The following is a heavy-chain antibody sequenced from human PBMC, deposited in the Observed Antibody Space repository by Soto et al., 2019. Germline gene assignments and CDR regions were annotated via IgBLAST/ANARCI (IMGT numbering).Heavy chain of an antibody. CDR2: IIPDFGTT. Sequence: QVQLVQSGAEVKRPGSSLRVSCKASGGTFSSYTVSWLRQRPGQGLEWMGGIIPDFGTTNYAQRFKSRVSITADEYTNTAFMELTTLTSDDTAGYYCARSHSTTPVAVAGPAVYFGLWGRGTLVTVSS. D-gene: IGHD6-19*01. J-gene: IGHJ4*02. CDR1: GGTFSSYT. CDR3: ARSHSTTPVAVAGPAVYFGL. V-gene: IGHV1-69*01.